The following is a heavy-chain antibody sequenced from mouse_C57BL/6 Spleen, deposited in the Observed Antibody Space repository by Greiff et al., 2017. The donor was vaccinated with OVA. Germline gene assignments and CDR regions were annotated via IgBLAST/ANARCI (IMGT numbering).Heavy chain of an antibody. CDR3: ARPLYSGYDEVPSAMDY. CDR2: ISSGGSYT. J-gene: IGHJ4*01. V-gene: IGHV5-6*01. D-gene: IGHD2-2*01. Sequence: EVKLMESGGDLVKPGGSLKLSCAASGFTFSSYGMSWVRQTPDKRLEWVGTISSGGSYTYYPDSVKGRFTISRDNAENTLYLQMSRLKSEDTAMYYCARPLYSGYDEVPSAMDYWGQGTSVTVSS. CDR1: GFTFSSYG.